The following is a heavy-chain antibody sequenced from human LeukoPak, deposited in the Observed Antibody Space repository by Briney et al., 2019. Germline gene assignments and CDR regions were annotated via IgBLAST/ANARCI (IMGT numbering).Heavy chain of an antibody. V-gene: IGHV4-59*05. CDR3: ARHDSSGPYNAFDI. CDR2: VYYGGNT. J-gene: IGHJ3*02. CDR1: GGSISSYY. Sequence: SETLSLTCTVSGGSISSYYWSWIRQPPGKGPEWIGSVYYGGNTYYNPSLKSRVTISVDTSKNQFSLKLSSVTAAETAVYYCARHDSSGPYNAFDIWGQGTMVTVSS. D-gene: IGHD3-22*01.